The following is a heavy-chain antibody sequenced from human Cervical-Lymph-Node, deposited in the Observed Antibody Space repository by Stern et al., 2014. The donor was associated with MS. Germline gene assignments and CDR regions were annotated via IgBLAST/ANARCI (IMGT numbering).Heavy chain of an antibody. CDR1: GYSFTIYY. CDR3: ARHVQGFDY. V-gene: IGHV5-51*01. CDR2: IYPYDSDT. Sequence: EDQLVESGAEVKKPGESLKISCKLSGYSFTIYYIAWVRQMPGKGLEWMGVIYPYDSDTTYSPSFQGQVTISADKSITTAYLKWSSLRASDTAMYYCARHVQGFDYWGQGTLVTVSS. J-gene: IGHJ4*02.